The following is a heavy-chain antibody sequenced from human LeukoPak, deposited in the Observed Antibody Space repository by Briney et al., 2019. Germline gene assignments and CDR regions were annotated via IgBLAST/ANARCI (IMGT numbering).Heavy chain of an antibody. CDR2: IDTSSTTM. Sequence: PGGSLRLSCAASGLTFSKYSMTWVRQAPGKGLEWVSFIDTSSTTMYYTDSVKGRFTISRDNAKNTVWLEMNSLRVEDTAVYYCAKGGRDTSKYYFDYWGQGTQVTVSS. D-gene: IGHD1-26*01. CDR3: AKGGRDTSKYYFDY. CDR1: GLTFSKYS. V-gene: IGHV3-48*04. J-gene: IGHJ4*02.